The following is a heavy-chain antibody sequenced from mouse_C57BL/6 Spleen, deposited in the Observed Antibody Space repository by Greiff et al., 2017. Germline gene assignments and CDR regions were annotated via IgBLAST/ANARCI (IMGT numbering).Heavy chain of an antibody. J-gene: IGHJ3*01. D-gene: IGHD1-1*01. CDR3: AAYYYGSSYVFSY. CDR1: GYAFTNYL. CDR2: INPGSGGT. V-gene: IGHV1-54*01. Sequence: QVQLKQSGAELVRPGTSVKVSCKASGYAFTNYLIEWVKQRPGQGLEWIGVINPGSGGTNYNEKFKGKATLTADKSASTAYMQLSSLTSEDSAVYFCAAYYYGSSYVFSYWGQGTLVTVSA.